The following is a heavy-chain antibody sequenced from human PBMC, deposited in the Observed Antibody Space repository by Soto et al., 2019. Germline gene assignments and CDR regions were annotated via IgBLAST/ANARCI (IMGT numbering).Heavy chain of an antibody. CDR3: AKEVWSGPMDV. Sequence: GESLKISCAASGFTFSHYAMSWVRQAPGKGLEWVSVIYSGGSTYYADSVKGRFTISRDNSKNTLYLQMNSLRAEDTAVYYCAKEVWSGPMDVWGQGTTVTVSS. CDR1: GFTFSHYA. CDR2: IYSGGST. D-gene: IGHD3-3*01. J-gene: IGHJ6*02. V-gene: IGHV3-23*03.